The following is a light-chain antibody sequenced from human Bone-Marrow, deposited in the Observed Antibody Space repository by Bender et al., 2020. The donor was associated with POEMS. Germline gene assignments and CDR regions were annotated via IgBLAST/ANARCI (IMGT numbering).Light chain of an antibody. V-gene: IGLV2-14*02. J-gene: IGLJ1*01. CDR2: EVS. CDR1: SSDVGLYNL. Sequence: QSALTQPASVSGSPGQSITISCTGTSSDVGLYNLVSWYQQHPGKAPKLMIYEVSNRPSSISNRFSGSKSGNTASLTISGLQAEDEADYHCSSYTTRSLYVFGTGTKVTVL. CDR3: SSYTTRSLYV.